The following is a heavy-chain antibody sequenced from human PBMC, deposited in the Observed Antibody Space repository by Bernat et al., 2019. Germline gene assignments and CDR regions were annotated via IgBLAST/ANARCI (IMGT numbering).Heavy chain of an antibody. D-gene: IGHD3-3*01. V-gene: IGHV3-23*01. Sequence: EVQLLESGGGLVQPGGSLRLSCAASGFTFSSYAMSWVRQAPGKGLEWVSAISGSGGSTYYADTVKGRFTISRDNSKSTLYLQMNSLRAEDTAVYYCAKVGVVRFMEWPTDDAFDIWGQGTMVTVSS. J-gene: IGHJ3*02. CDR2: ISGSGGST. CDR3: AKVGVVRFMEWPTDDAFDI. CDR1: GFTFSSYA.